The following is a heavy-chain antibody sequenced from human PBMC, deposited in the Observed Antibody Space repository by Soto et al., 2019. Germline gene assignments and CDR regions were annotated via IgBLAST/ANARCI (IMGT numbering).Heavy chain of an antibody. CDR1: GGTFSSYA. CDR2: IIPIFGTA. D-gene: IGHD2-2*01. V-gene: IGHV1-69*13. J-gene: IGHJ3*02. Sequence: ASVKVSCKASGGTFSSYAISWVRQAPGQGLEWMGGIIPIFGTANYAQKFQGRVTITADESTSTAYMELSSLRSEDTAVYYCANYCSSTSYSCRGRTADAFDIWGQGTMVTVSS. CDR3: ANYCSSTSYSCRGRTADAFDI.